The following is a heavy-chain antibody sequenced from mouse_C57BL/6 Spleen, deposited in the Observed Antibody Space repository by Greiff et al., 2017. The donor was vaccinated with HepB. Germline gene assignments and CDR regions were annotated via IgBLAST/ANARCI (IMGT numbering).Heavy chain of an antibody. J-gene: IGHJ4*01. CDR1: GYTFTSYW. D-gene: IGHD1-1*01. CDR2: INPSSGYT. Sequence: QVQLQQSGAELAKPGASVKLSCKASGYTFTSYWMHWVKQRPGQGLEWIGYINPSSGYTKYNQKFKDKATLTADKSSSTAYMQLSSLTYEDSAVYYCARLITTVVAPYYYAMDYWGQGTSVTVSS. V-gene: IGHV1-7*01. CDR3: ARLITTVVAPYYYAMDY.